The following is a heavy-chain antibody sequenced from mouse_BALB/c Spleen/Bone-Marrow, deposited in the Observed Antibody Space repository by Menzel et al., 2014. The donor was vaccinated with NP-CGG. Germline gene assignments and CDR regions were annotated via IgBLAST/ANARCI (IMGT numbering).Heavy chain of an antibody. J-gene: IGHJ3*01. V-gene: IGHV1-7*01. Sequence: QVQLQQSGAELAKPGASVKVSCKASGYTFTSYWMHWVKQRPGQGLEWIGYINPSTGYTEYNQNFKDKATLTADKSSSTAYMQLSSLTSENSAVYYCARRAYGSYGFPYWGQGTLVTVSA. CDR2: INPSTGYT. CDR3: ARRAYGSYGFPY. CDR1: GYTFTSYW. D-gene: IGHD1-1*01.